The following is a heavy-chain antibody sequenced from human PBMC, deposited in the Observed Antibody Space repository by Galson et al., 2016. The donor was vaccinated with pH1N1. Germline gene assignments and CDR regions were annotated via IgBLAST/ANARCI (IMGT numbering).Heavy chain of an antibody. Sequence: SLRLSCAASGFTFNKYGMHWVRQAPDKGLEWVAVISYDGSNKYYADSVKGRFTISRDDSKNMLYLQMNSLRAEDAAVYYCAKVVRGSSWPSFDYWGQGTLVTVSS. CDR3: AKVVRGSSWPSFDY. V-gene: IGHV3-30*18. J-gene: IGHJ4*02. D-gene: IGHD6-13*01. CDR2: ISYDGSNK. CDR1: GFTFNKYG.